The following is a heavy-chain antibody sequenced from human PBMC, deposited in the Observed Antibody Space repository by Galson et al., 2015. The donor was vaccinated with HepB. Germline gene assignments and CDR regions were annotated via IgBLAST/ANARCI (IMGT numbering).Heavy chain of an antibody. J-gene: IGHJ4*02. Sequence: SVKVSCKASGYTFTGYYMHWVRQAPGQGLEWMGWINPNSGGTNYAQKFQGRVTMTRDTSISTAYMELSRLRSDDTAVYYCAGFDLGVAGTSPPGYWGQGTLVTVSS. V-gene: IGHV1-2*02. CDR3: AGFDLGVAGTSPPGY. D-gene: IGHD6-19*01. CDR2: INPNSGGT. CDR1: GYTFTGYY.